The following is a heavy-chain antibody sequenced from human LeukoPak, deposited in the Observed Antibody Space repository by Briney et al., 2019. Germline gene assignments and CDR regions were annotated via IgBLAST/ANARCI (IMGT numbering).Heavy chain of an antibody. J-gene: IGHJ5*02. CDR3: ARTRGYSGYATGNWFDP. V-gene: IGHV4-34*01. D-gene: IGHD5-12*01. CDR2: INHSGST. CDR1: GGSFSGYY. Sequence: SETLSLTCAVYGGSFSGYYWSWIRQPPGKGLEWLGEINHSGSTNYNPSLKSRVTISVDTSKNQFSLKLSSVTAADTAVYYCARTRGYSGYATGNWFDPWGQGTLVTVSS.